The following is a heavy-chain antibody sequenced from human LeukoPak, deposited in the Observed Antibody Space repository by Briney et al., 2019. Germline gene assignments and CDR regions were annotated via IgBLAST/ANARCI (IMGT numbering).Heavy chain of an antibody. J-gene: IGHJ4*02. V-gene: IGHV3-21*01. CDR1: GFTFSSYS. Sequence: GGSLRLSCAASGFTFSSYSMNRVRQAPGKGLEWVSSISSSSNYIYYADSVKGRFTLSRDNAKNSLYLQMNSLRAEDTAVYYCARDRSGIAAAGHYFDYWGQGTLVTVSS. CDR3: ARDRSGIAAAGHYFDY. D-gene: IGHD6-13*01. CDR2: ISSSSNYI.